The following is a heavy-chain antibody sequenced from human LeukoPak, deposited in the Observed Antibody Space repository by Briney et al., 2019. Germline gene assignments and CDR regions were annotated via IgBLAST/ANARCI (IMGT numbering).Heavy chain of an antibody. CDR3: ARDSGVGSSSFAFDI. D-gene: IGHD6-6*01. V-gene: IGHV4-59*01. J-gene: IGHJ3*02. CDR1: GGSISSYY. Sequence: SETLSLTCTVSGGSISSYYWSWIRQPPGKGLEWIGYIYYSGSTNYNPPLKSRVTISVDTSKNQFSLKLSSVTAADTAVYYCARDSGVGSSSFAFDIWGQGTMVTVSS. CDR2: IYYSGST.